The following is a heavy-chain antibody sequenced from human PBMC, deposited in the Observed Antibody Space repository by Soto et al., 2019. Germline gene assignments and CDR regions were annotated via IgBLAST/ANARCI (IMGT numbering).Heavy chain of an antibody. D-gene: IGHD3-9*01. CDR3: AREYLRWFDP. Sequence: SETLSLTCTVSGASFTAYYWSWIRQPPGKGLEWIGYIYHSGTTTYNPSLKGRVTMSIDTSKNQVSLRLSSVTAVDTAVYYCAREYLRWFDPWGQGTLVTVSS. V-gene: IGHV4-59*01. CDR1: GASFTAYY. CDR2: IYHSGTT. J-gene: IGHJ5*02.